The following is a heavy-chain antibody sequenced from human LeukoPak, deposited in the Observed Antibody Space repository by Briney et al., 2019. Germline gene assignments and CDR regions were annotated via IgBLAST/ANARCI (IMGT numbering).Heavy chain of an antibody. J-gene: IGHJ4*02. CDR2: ISSSSSYI. V-gene: IGHV3-21*01. CDR1: GFTFSSYS. CDR3: ARGCDSSGYYHDY. D-gene: IGHD3-22*01. Sequence: PGGSLRLSCAAYGFTFSSYSMNWVGQAPGKGLEWVSSISSSSSYIYYADSVKGRFTISRDNAKNPLYLQMNSLRAEDTAVYYCARGCDSSGYYHDYWGQGTLVTVSS.